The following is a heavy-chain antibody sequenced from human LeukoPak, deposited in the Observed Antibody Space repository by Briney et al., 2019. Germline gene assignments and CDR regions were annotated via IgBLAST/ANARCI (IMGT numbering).Heavy chain of an antibody. D-gene: IGHD4-17*01. CDR3: AKDSEPDYGDYGYFDY. CDR2: ISYDGSNK. CDR1: GFTFSSYG. Sequence: GRSLRLSCAASGFTFSSYGMHWVRQAPGKGLEWVAGISYDGSNKYYADSVKGRFTISRDNSKNTLYLQMNSLRAEDTAVYYCAKDSEPDYGDYGYFDYWGQGTLVTVSS. V-gene: IGHV3-30*18. J-gene: IGHJ4*02.